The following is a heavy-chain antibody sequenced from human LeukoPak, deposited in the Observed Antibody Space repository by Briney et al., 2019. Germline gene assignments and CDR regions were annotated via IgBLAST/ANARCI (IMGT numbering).Heavy chain of an antibody. Sequence: SETLSLTCAVYGESFSGYYWSWIRQPPGKGLEWIGDINHSGSANYNPSLKSRVTMSVDTSKKHFSLKLTSVTAADTAVYYCARRYPSVRGVNLRPQEVRKYYFDYWGQGNLVTVSS. V-gene: IGHV4-34*01. CDR2: INHSGSA. D-gene: IGHD3-10*01. CDR1: GESFSGYY. CDR3: ARRYPSVRGVNLRPQEVRKYYFDY. J-gene: IGHJ4*02.